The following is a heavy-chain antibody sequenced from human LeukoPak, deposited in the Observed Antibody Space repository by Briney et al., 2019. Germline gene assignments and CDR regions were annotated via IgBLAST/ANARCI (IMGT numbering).Heavy chain of an antibody. CDR3: AKSPSTHSSGSADY. V-gene: IGHV3-23*01. J-gene: IGHJ4*02. CDR1: GFTFSSYA. Sequence: GGSLRLSCAASGFTFSSYAMGWVRQAPGKGLEWVSGISDSGGSTYYADSVKGRFTISRDNSKNTLFLQVNSLRAEDTAVYYCAKSPSTHSSGSADYWGQGTLVTVSS. D-gene: IGHD3-22*01. CDR2: ISDSGGST.